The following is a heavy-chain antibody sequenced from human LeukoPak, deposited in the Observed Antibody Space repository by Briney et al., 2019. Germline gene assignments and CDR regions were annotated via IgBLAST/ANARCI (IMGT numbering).Heavy chain of an antibody. CDR2: ISYDGSNK. V-gene: IGHV3-30*18. CDR3: AKDPSGSYYGSGSYLDY. D-gene: IGHD3-10*01. Sequence: GRSLRLSCAASGFTFSSYGMHWVRQAPGKGLEWVAVISYDGSNKYYADSVKGRSTISRDNSKNTLYLQMNSLRAEDTAVYYCAKDPSGSYYGSGSYLDYWGQGTLVTVSS. CDR1: GFTFSSYG. J-gene: IGHJ4*02.